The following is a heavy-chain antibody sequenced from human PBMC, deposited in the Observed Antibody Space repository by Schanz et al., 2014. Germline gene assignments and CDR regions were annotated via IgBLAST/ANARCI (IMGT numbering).Heavy chain of an antibody. J-gene: IGHJ5*02. D-gene: IGHD2-15*01. V-gene: IGHV1-18*01. CDR1: GYTFISYG. CDR2: ISTFRNEDT. Sequence: QVQLVQSGAEVKKPGASVKVSCKASGYTFISYGIKWVRQAPGQGLEFMGWISTFRNEDTNSAQRFQGRLTMTTDTSTGTAYMELSSLRSEDTAVYYCARGRGCTGGSCYSWFDLWGQGTLVTVAS. CDR3: ARGRGCTGGSCYSWFDL.